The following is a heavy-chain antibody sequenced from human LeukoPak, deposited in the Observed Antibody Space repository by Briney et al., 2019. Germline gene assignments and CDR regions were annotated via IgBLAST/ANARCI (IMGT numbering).Heavy chain of an antibody. D-gene: IGHD2-2*01. Sequence: ASVKLSCKASGYTFTGYYMHWVRQAPGQGLEWMGWINPVTGGTSYAQRFQGRVTMTRDTSISTAYMELIRLTSDDTAVYYCARGGEVCSSTSCYRGHEYWGQGTLVTVSS. CDR2: INPVTGGT. V-gene: IGHV1-2*02. CDR1: GYTFTGYY. J-gene: IGHJ4*02. CDR3: ARGGEVCSSTSCYRGHEY.